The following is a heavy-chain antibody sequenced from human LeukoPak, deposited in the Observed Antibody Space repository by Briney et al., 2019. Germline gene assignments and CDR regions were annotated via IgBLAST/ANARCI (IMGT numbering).Heavy chain of an antibody. CDR3: ARDLGDSNWFDP. CDR2: IYYSRST. J-gene: IGHJ5*02. V-gene: IGHV4-59*01. D-gene: IGHD5-12*01. CDR1: GGSMSGYY. Sequence: SETLSLTCTVSGGSMSGYYWSWIRQPPGKGLEWIGYIYYSRSTNYNPSLKSRVTISVDTSKNQFSLNLSSVTAADTAVYYCARDLGDSNWFDPWGQGTLVTVSS.